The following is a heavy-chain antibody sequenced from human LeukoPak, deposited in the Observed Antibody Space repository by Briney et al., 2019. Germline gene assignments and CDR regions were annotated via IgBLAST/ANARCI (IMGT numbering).Heavy chain of an antibody. J-gene: IGHJ4*02. CDR2: INGDGSST. CDR3: AKMDVG. CDR1: GFTFTSSW. V-gene: IGHV3-74*01. Sequence: GGSLRLSCAASGFTFTSSWMHWVRQAPGKGLVWVSRINGDGSSTSYADSVKGRFTISRDNAKNTVCLQMNSLRAEDTAVYYCAKMDVGWGQGTLVTVSS. D-gene: IGHD5-24*01.